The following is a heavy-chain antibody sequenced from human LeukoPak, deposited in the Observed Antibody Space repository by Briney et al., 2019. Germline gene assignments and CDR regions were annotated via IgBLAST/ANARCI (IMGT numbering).Heavy chain of an antibody. J-gene: IGHJ6*04. CDR3: ARTHGYYYGMDV. Sequence: PSETLSLTCTVSGGSISSYYWSWIRQPPGKGLEWIGYIYYSGSTNYNPSLKSRVTISVDTSKSQFSLKLSSVTAADTAVYYCARTHGYYYGMDVWGKGTTVTVSS. CDR1: GGSISSYY. CDR2: IYYSGST. V-gene: IGHV4-59*01.